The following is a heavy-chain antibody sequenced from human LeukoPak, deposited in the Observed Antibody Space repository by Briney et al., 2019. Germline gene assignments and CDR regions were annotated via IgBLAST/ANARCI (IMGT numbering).Heavy chain of an antibody. J-gene: IGHJ4*02. CDR1: GFTFSSYA. CDR3: ARRITIFGGDYFDY. CDR2: ISSNGGST. V-gene: IGHV3-64*01. D-gene: IGHD3-3*01. Sequence: GSLRLSCAASGFTFSSYAMHWVRQAPGKGLEYVSAISSNGGSTYYANSVKGGFTISRDNSKNTLYLQMGSLRAEDMAVYYCARRITIFGGDYFDYWGQGTLVTVSS.